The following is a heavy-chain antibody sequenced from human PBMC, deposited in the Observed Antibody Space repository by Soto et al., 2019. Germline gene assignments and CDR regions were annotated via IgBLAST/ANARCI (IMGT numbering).Heavy chain of an antibody. CDR2: MNPNSGNT. CDR3: AKDLRLGHPFDY. J-gene: IGHJ4*02. Sequence: ASVKLSCTDSGYSFTSYSINWVRQATGQGLEWMGWMNPNSGNTGYAQKFQGRVTMTRNTYISTAYMELSSLRSEDTAVYYCAKDLRLGHPFDYWGQRTLVTVSS. D-gene: IGHD6-6*01. CDR1: GYSFTSYS. V-gene: IGHV1-8*01.